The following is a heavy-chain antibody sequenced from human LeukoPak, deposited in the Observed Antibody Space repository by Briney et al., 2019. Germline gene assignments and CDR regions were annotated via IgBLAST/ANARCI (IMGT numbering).Heavy chain of an antibody. J-gene: IGHJ4*02. CDR1: GYTFTNYY. Sequence: ASVKVSCKASGYTFTNYYIHWVRQAPGQGLECMGIINPSGGSTSYAQKFQGRVTMTTDTSTSTAYMELRSLRSDDTAVYYCARGGNSGWRTPNDDYWGQGTLVTVSS. CDR2: INPSGGST. CDR3: ARGGNSGWRTPNDDY. V-gene: IGHV1-46*01. D-gene: IGHD6-19*01.